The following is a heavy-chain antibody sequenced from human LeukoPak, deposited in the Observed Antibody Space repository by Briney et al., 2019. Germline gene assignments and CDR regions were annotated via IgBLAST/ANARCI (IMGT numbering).Heavy chain of an antibody. CDR1: GYTFTSYY. D-gene: IGHD5-18*01. CDR3: AAGGYSYGFDY. V-gene: IGHV1-46*01. Sequence: GASVKVSCKASGYTFTSYYMHWVRQAPGQGLEWMGIINPSGGSTSYAQKFQGRVTITRDMSTSTAYMELSSLRSEDTAVYYCAAGGYSYGFDYWGQGTLVTVSS. CDR2: INPSGGST. J-gene: IGHJ4*02.